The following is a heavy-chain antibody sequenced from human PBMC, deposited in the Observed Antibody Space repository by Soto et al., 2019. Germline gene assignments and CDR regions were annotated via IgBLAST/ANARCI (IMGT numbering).Heavy chain of an antibody. CDR3: ARLTADSYGYVDYYYGMDV. V-gene: IGHV4-39*01. CDR1: GGSISSSSYY. J-gene: IGHJ6*02. D-gene: IGHD5-18*01. CDR2: IYYSGST. Sequence: SETLSLTCTVSGGSISSSSYYWGWIRQPPGKGLEWIGSIYYSGSTYYNPSLKSRVTISVDTSKNQFSLKLSSVAAADTAVYYCARLTADSYGYVDYYYGMDVWGQGTTVTVSS.